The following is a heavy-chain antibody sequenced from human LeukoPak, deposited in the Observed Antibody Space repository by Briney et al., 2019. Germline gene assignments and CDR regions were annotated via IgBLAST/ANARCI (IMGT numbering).Heavy chain of an antibody. V-gene: IGHV3-11*01. D-gene: IGHD5-18*01. J-gene: IGHJ4*02. CDR1: GFTFSDYY. CDR2: ISSSGSTI. CDR3: ARDMVPGRGYSYGYPLDY. Sequence: PGGSLRLSCAVSGFTFSDYYMSWIRQAPGKGLEWVSYISSSGSTIYYADSVKGRFTISRDNAKNSLYLQMNSLRAEDTAVYYCARDMVPGRGYSYGYPLDYWGQGTLVTVSS.